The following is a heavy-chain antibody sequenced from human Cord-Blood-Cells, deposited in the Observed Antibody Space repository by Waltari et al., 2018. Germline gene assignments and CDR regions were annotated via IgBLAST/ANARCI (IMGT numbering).Heavy chain of an antibody. J-gene: IGHJ4*02. Sequence: QLQLQESGPGLVKPSETLSLTCTVSGGSISSSSYYWGWIRQPPGKGLEWIGSIYYSGSTYYNPSLKSRVTISVDTSKNQFSLKLSSVTAADTAVYYCARPGHVDSSPLAPLDYWGQGTLVTISS. CDR3: ARPGHVDSSPLAPLDY. CDR1: GGSISSSSYY. D-gene: IGHD3-22*01. V-gene: IGHV4-39*01. CDR2: IYYSGST.